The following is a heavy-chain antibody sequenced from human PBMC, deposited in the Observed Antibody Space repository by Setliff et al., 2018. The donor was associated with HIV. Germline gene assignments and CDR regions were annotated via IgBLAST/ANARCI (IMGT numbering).Heavy chain of an antibody. J-gene: IGHJ4*02. CDR2: IYYSGST. CDR3: ARALAGGSGWNYFDL. CDR1: GGSISSSNYY. D-gene: IGHD6-19*01. Sequence: SETLSLTCTVSGGSISSSNYYWGWIRQPPGKGLEWIGSIYYSGSTYYNPSLKSRVTISVDTSKNQFSLKLSSVTAADTAVYFCARALAGGSGWNYFDLWGPGTLVTGSS. V-gene: IGHV4-39*07.